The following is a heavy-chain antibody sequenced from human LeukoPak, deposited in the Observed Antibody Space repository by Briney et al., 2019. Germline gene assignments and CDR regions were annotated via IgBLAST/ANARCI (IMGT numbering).Heavy chain of an antibody. J-gene: IGHJ4*02. CDR3: ARDRLRLDY. Sequence: PSETLSLTCAVYGGSFSGYYWSWIRQPPGKGLEWIGEINHSGSTNYNPSLKSRVTISVDTSKNQFSLKLSSVTAADTAVYYCARDRLRLDYWGQGTLVTVSS. V-gene: IGHV4-34*01. CDR1: GGSFSGYY. CDR2: INHSGST. D-gene: IGHD4-17*01.